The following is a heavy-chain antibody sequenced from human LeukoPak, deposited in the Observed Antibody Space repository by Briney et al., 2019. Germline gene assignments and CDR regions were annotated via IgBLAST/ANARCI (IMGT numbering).Heavy chain of an antibody. CDR2: ISGSGGST. D-gene: IGHD3-10*01. CDR3: AKALRGELFDY. J-gene: IGHJ4*02. V-gene: IGHV3-23*01. Sequence: GGSLRLSCAASGFTFSSYAMSWVRQAPGKWLECVSAISGSGGSTYYADSVKGRFTISRDNSKNTLYLQMNSLRAEDTAVYYCAKALRGELFDYWGQGTLVTVSS. CDR1: GFTFSSYA.